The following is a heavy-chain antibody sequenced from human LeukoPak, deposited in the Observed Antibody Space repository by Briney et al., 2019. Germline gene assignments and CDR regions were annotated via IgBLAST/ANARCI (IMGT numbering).Heavy chain of an antibody. CDR3: ARDNQDY. CDR2: ISYDGSNK. CDR1: GFTFSSYA. Sequence: GGSLRLSSAASGFTFSSYAMHWVRQAPGKGLEWVAVISYDGSNKYYADSVKGRFTISRDNSKNTLYLQMNSLRAEDTAVYYCARDNQDYWGQGTLVTVSS. V-gene: IGHV3-30-3*01. J-gene: IGHJ4*02.